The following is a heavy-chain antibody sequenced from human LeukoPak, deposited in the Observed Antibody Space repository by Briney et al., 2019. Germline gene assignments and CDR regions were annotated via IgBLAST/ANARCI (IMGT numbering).Heavy chain of an antibody. CDR2: ISSGSGYI. CDR1: GFTFSSYA. CDR3: ARGPTSRGVAFDY. Sequence: GGSLRLSCAASGFTFSSYAMSWVRPAPGKGLERVSSISSGSGYIYNADSVKGRFTISRDNAKNSLYLQMNSLRADDTAVYYCARGPTSRGVAFDYWGQGTLVTVSS. V-gene: IGHV3-21*04. D-gene: IGHD2-15*01. J-gene: IGHJ4*02.